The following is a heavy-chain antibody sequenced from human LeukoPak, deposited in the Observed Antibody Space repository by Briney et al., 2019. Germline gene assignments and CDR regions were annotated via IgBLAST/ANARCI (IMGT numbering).Heavy chain of an antibody. CDR3: ARCSRSSTDCYSAFDI. D-gene: IGHD2-2*02. J-gene: IGHJ3*02. CDR1: GFSFDDYG. Sequence: GGPLRLSCEASGFSFDDYGMSWVRQSTGKGLEWVSAITNWNGGSTGYADSVRGRFTISRDNAKNSLYLQMNSLRAEDAALYYCARCSRSSTDCYSAFDIWGQGTMVTVSS. V-gene: IGHV3-20*04. CDR2: ITNWNGGST.